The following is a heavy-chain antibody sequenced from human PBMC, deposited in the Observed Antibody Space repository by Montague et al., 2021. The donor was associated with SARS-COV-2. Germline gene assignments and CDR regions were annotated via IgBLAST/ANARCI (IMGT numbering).Heavy chain of an antibody. CDR2: ISYDGSNK. D-gene: IGHD6-19*01. Sequence: SLRLSCAASGFTFNNYAMHWVRQAPGKGLEWVAIISYDGSNKYYADSVKGRFAISRDNSKNTLYLQVNSLRAEDTAVYYCVRASLIKARIAVAGTTVYWGQGTLVTISS. V-gene: IGHV3-30*09. J-gene: IGHJ4*02. CDR3: VRASLIKARIAVAGTTVY. CDR1: GFTFNNYA.